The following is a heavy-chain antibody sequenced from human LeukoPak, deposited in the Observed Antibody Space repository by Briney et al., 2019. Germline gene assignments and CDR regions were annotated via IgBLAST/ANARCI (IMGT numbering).Heavy chain of an antibody. CDR3: ARDGDVDYYDSSGHYYFDY. V-gene: IGHV3-21*01. CDR2: ISSSSSYI. Sequence: GGSLRLSCAASGFTFSSYSMNWVRQAPGKGLEWVSSISSSSSYIYYADSVKGRFTISRDNAKNSLYLQMNSLRAEDTAVYYCARDGDVDYYDSSGHYYFDYWGQGTLVTVSS. CDR1: GFTFSSYS. D-gene: IGHD3-22*01. J-gene: IGHJ4*02.